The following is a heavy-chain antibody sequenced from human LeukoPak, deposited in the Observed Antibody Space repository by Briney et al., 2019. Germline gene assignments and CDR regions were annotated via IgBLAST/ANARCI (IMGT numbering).Heavy chain of an antibody. CDR1: GGSISSYY. J-gene: IGHJ5*02. Sequence: SETLSLTCTVSGGSISSYYWSWIRQPPGKGLEWIGYIYYSGSTNYNPSLKSRVSISVDTSKNQFSLKLSSVTAADTAVYYCARATPNWFDPWGQGTLVTVSS. V-gene: IGHV4-59*08. CDR3: ARATPNWFDP. D-gene: IGHD5-12*01. CDR2: IYYSGST.